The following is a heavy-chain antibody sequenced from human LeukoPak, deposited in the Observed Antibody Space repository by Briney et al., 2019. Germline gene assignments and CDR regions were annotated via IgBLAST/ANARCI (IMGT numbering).Heavy chain of an antibody. V-gene: IGHV4-30-4*01. J-gene: IGHJ2*01. D-gene: IGHD4-17*01. CDR2: IYYSGST. CDR3: ASRDTTSYWYFDL. Sequence: SQTLSLTCTVSGGSISSGDYYWSWIRQPPGKGLEWIGYIYYSGSTYYNPSLKSRVTISVDTSKSQFSLKLSSVTAADTAVYYCASRDTTSYWYFDLWGRGTLVTVSS. CDR1: GGSISSGDYY.